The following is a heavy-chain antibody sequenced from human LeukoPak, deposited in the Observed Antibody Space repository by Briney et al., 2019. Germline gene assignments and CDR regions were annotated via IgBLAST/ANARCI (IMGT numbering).Heavy chain of an antibody. CDR1: GFTFSDFS. D-gene: IGHD5-24*01. CDR2: ISNSGGTI. Sequence: PGGSLRLSCAASGFTFSDFSMNWVRQAPGKGLEWLSYISNSGGTIWYADSVQGRFTISRDNSKNTLSLQMNSLRVEDTAIYYCAKDIQLSTWGLGTMVTVSS. J-gene: IGHJ3*01. CDR3: AKDIQLST. V-gene: IGHV3-48*01.